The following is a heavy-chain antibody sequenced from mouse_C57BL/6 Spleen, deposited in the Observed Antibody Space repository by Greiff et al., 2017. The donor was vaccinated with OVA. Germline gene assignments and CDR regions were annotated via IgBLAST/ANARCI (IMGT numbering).Heavy chain of an antibody. V-gene: IGHV5-17*01. CDR2: ISRGSSTI. Sequence: EVQLVESGGGLVKPGGSLKLSCAASGFTFSDYGMHWVRQAPEKGLEWVAYISRGSSTIYYADTVKGRFTISRDNAKNTLFLQMTSLRSEDTAMYYCARPGYYEYYAMDYWGQGTSVTVSS. J-gene: IGHJ4*01. D-gene: IGHD2-3*01. CDR1: GFTFSDYG. CDR3: ARPGYYEYYAMDY.